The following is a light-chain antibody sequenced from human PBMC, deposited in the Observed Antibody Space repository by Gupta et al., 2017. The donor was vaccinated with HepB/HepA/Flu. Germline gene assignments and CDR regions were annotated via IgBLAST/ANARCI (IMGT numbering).Light chain of an antibody. CDR1: NIGRKS. CDR3: QVWDSSSDHLV. J-gene: IGLJ2*01. V-gene: IGLV3-21*04. CDR2: YDS. Sequence: SYVLTQPPSVSVAQGKTARITCGGNNIGRKSVHWYQQKPGQAPFLVIYYDSDRPSGIPERFSGSNSGNTATLTISRVEAGDEAGYYCQVWDSSSDHLVFGGGTKLTVL.